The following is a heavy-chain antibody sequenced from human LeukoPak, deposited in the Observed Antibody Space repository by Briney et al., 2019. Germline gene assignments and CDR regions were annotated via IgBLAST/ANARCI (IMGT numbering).Heavy chain of an antibody. Sequence: SETLSLTCAVCGGSFSGYYWSWIRQPPGKGLEWIGEINHSGSTNYNPSLKSRVTISVDTSKIQFSLKLSSVTAADTAVYYCARWQYTISSGWFDPWGQGTLVTVSS. CDR2: INHSGST. CDR3: ARWQYTISSGWFDP. D-gene: IGHD6-6*01. CDR1: GGSFSGYY. J-gene: IGHJ5*02. V-gene: IGHV4-34*01.